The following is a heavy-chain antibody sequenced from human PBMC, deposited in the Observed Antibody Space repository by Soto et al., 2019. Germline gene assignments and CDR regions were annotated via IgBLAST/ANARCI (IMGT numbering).Heavy chain of an antibody. V-gene: IGHV3-33*01. CDR1: GFAFSSYG. Sequence: QVQLVESGGGVVQPGRSLRLSCAASGFAFSSYGMHWVRQAPGKGLEWVAVIWYDGSNKYYADSVKGRFTISRDNSKNTLYLQMNSLRADDTAVYYCARGSGDPYYFDFWGQGTLVTVSS. CDR3: ARGSGDPYYFDF. J-gene: IGHJ4*02. D-gene: IGHD4-17*01. CDR2: IWYDGSNK.